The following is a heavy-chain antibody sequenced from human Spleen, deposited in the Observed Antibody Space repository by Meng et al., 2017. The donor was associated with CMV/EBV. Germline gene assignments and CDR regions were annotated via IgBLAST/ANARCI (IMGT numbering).Heavy chain of an antibody. CDR1: GFTFSSYW. V-gene: IGHV3-21*06. CDR2: IDPSSNYI. J-gene: IGHJ6*02. CDR3: ARERVPAAMKSLDYYYGMDV. Sequence: GGSLRLSCAASGFTFSSYWMSWVRQAPGKGLEWVSFIDPSSNYIYYEDSAMDRFTISRDNARNSLSLQMDSLRAEDTAVYYCARERVPAAMKSLDYYYGMDVWGQGTTVTVSS. D-gene: IGHD2-2*01.